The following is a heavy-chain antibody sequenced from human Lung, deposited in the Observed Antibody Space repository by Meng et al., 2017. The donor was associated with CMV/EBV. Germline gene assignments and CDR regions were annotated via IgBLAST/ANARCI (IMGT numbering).Heavy chain of an antibody. V-gene: IGHV3-72*01. J-gene: IGHJ4*02. CDR1: GFTFSDHY. Sequence: AASGFTFSDHYMDWVRQAPGKGLEWVASIRNKANSHTTEYAASVKGRFTIARDDSKKSLYLQMNSLKTDDTAVYYCVRETAASVFDHWGQGTLDTVSS. D-gene: IGHD6-13*01. CDR2: IRNKANSHTT. CDR3: VRETAASVFDH.